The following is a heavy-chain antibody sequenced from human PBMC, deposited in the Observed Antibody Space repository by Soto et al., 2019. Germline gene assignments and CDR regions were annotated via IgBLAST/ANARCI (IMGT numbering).Heavy chain of an antibody. CDR3: AKDAKRSSWYAWSYFQH. D-gene: IGHD6-13*01. V-gene: IGHV3-23*01. Sequence: EVQLLESGGGLVQPGGSLRLSCAASGFTFSSYAMSWVRQAPGKGLEWVSAISGSGGSTYYADSVKGRFTISRDNSKNTLYLQMNSLRAEDTAVYYCAKDAKRSSWYAWSYFQHWGQGTLVTVSS. CDR1: GFTFSSYA. CDR2: ISGSGGST. J-gene: IGHJ1*01.